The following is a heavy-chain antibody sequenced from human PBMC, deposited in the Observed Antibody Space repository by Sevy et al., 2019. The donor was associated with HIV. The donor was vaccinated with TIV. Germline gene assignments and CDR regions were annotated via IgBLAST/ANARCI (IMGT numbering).Heavy chain of an antibody. J-gene: IGHJ4*02. Sequence: GGSLRLSCTASGFTFNDYAMHWVRQAPGKGLEWVSGISWTSGSIGYADSVKGRFTISRDNSKNTLYLQMNSLRAEDTAVYYCAKDLHYYDSSGYYPIDYWGQGTLVTVSS. CDR1: GFTFNDYA. D-gene: IGHD3-22*01. CDR3: AKDLHYYDSSGYYPIDY. V-gene: IGHV3-9*01. CDR2: ISWTSGSI.